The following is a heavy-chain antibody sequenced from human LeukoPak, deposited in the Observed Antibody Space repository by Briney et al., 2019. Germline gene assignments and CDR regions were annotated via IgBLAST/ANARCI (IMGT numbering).Heavy chain of an antibody. J-gene: IGHJ6*02. D-gene: IGHD1-26*01. CDR3: ARDGEQPPYYYYGMDV. V-gene: IGHV1-69*13. Sequence: EASVKVSCKASVGTFSSYAISWVRQAPGQGLEWMGGIIPIFGTANYAQKFQGRVTITADESTSTAYMELSSLRSEDTAVYYCARDGEQPPYYYYGMDVWGQGTTVTVSS. CDR2: IIPIFGTA. CDR1: VGTFSSYA.